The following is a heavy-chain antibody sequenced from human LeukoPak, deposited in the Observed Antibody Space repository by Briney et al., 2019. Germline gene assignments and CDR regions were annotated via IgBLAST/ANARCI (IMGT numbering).Heavy chain of an antibody. CDR2: ISYDGSNK. CDR1: GFTFSSYA. J-gene: IGHJ4*02. V-gene: IGHV3-30-3*01. CDR3: AKDLSGIAVAGTPLGDY. Sequence: PGGSLRLSCAASGFTFSSYAMHWVRQAPGKGLEWVAVISYDGSNKYYADSVKGRFTISRDNSKNTLYLQMNSLRAEDTAVYYCAKDLSGIAVAGTPLGDYWGQGTLVTVSS. D-gene: IGHD6-19*01.